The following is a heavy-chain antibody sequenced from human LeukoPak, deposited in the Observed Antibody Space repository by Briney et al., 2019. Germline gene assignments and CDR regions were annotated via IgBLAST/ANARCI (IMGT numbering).Heavy chain of an antibody. V-gene: IGHV4-31*02. J-gene: IGHJ4*02. CDR1: GFTFSSYA. D-gene: IGHD5-18*01. Sequence: LRLSCAASGFTFSSYAMSWIRQHPGKGLEWIGYIYYSGSTYYNPSLKSRVTISVDTSKNQFSLKLSSVTAADTAVYYCARGPDTAMVFDYWGQGTLVTVSS. CDR3: ARGPDTAMVFDY. CDR2: IYYSGST.